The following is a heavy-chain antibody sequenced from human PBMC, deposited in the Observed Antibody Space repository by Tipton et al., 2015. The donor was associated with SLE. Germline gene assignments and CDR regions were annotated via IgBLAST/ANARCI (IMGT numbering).Heavy chain of an antibody. CDR3: TIEYSSSDAFDF. CDR2: ISGSGTNK. V-gene: IGHV3-48*03. D-gene: IGHD6-6*01. CDR1: GFRFSSYE. Sequence: SLRPSCAASGFRFSSYEMNWVRQAPGKGLEWVSYISGSGTNKYYADSVKGRFTISRDNAKNSLYLQMNSLRAEDTALYYCTIEYSSSDAFDFWGQGTLVTVSS. J-gene: IGHJ4*02.